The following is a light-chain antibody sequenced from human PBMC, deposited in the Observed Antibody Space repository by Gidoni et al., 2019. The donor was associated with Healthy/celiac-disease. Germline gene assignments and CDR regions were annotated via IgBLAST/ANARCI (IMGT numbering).Light chain of an antibody. J-gene: IGKJ4*01. Sequence: EIVLTQSRATLSLSPGERATLSCRASQSVSSYLAWYQQKPGQAPRLLIYDASNRATGIPARFSGSGSVTDFTLTISSLEPEDFAVYYCQQRSNWPELTFGGGTKVEIK. CDR1: QSVSSY. CDR3: QQRSNWPELT. V-gene: IGKV3-11*01. CDR2: DAS.